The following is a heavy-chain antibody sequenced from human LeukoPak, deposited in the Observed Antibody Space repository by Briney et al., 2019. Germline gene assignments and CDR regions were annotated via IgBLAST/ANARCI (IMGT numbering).Heavy chain of an antibody. Sequence: GGSLRLSCPASGFTFSNYGMHWVRQAPGKGLEWVAFIRSDGSNKYYADSVKGRFTISRDNSKLYLQMNSLRAEDTAVYYCAKKGYSNGWRDSYYFDCWGQGTLVTVSS. CDR2: IRSDGSNK. D-gene: IGHD6-19*01. CDR3: AKKGYSNGWRDSYYFDC. CDR1: GFTFSNYG. V-gene: IGHV3-30*02. J-gene: IGHJ4*02.